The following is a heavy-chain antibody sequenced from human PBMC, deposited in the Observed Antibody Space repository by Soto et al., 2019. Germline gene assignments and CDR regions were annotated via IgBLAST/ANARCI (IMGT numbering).Heavy chain of an antibody. CDR2: INHSGST. CDR1: GGSFSGDY. V-gene: IGHV4-34*01. Sequence: PSETLSLTCAVYGGSFSGDYWSWLRQPPGKGLEWIGEINHSGSTNYNPSLKSRVTISVDTSKNQFSLKLSSVTAADTAVYYCARNERHSYYYGMDVWGQGTTVTVSS. D-gene: IGHD1-1*01. CDR3: ARNERHSYYYGMDV. J-gene: IGHJ6*02.